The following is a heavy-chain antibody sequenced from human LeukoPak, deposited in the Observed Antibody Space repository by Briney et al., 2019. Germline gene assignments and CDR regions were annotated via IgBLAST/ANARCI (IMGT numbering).Heavy chain of an antibody. CDR2: INPENGGT. Sequence: ASVKVSCKASGYTFTGYYMHWVRQAPGQGLEWMGWINPENGGTNYAQKFHGRVTMTGDTSISTAYMDLSRLTSDDTAVYYCARGYCSAGDCYELDYWGQGTLVTVSS. CDR1: GYTFTGYY. V-gene: IGHV1-2*02. CDR3: ARGYCSAGDCYELDY. D-gene: IGHD2-15*01. J-gene: IGHJ4*02.